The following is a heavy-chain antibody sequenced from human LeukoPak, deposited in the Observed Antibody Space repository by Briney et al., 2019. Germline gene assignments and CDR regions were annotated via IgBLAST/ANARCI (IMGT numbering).Heavy chain of an antibody. CDR2: ISGYNGNT. CDR1: GYTFTSYG. V-gene: IGHV1-18*01. CDR3: ARSGFTMVRGTLDV. Sequence: ASVKVSCKASGYTFTSYGISWVRQAPGQGLEWMGWISGYNGNTNYAQKLQGRVTMTTETSTSTAYMELRSLRSDDTAVYYCARSGFTMVRGTLDVWGQGTTVTVSS. J-gene: IGHJ6*02. D-gene: IGHD3-10*01.